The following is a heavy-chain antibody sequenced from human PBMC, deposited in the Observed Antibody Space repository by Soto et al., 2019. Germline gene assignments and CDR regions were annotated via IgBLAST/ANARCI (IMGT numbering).Heavy chain of an antibody. Sequence: GASVKVSCKASGYTFTGYYMHWVRQAPGQGLEWMGWINPNSGGTNYAQKFQGRVTMTRDTSISTAYMELSRLRSDDTAVYYCARDSDPYCGGDCYVLVRGQGTTVTVSS. CDR2: INPNSGGT. D-gene: IGHD2-21*02. CDR1: GYTFTGYY. J-gene: IGHJ6*02. V-gene: IGHV1-2*02. CDR3: ARDSDPYCGGDCYVLV.